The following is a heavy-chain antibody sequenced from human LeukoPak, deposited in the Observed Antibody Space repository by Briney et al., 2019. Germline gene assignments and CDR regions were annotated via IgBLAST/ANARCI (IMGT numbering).Heavy chain of an antibody. CDR2: IFWDDDK. D-gene: IGHD3-9*01. J-gene: IGHJ4*02. CDR3: AHTTAYFNILTGFDY. CDR1: GFSLSTSGVG. V-gene: IGHV2-5*02. Sequence: SGPTLVKPTQALTLTCTFSGFSLSTSGVGVGWIRQPPGKALEWLALIFWDDDKRYSPSLKSRLTITEDTSKNQVVLTMTNMDPVDTGTYYCAHTTAYFNILTGFDYWGQGTLVTVSS.